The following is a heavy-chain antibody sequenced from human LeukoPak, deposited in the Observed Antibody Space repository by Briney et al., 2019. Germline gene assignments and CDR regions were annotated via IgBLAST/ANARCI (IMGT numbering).Heavy chain of an antibody. CDR1: GGSISSSSYY. CDR2: IYYSGST. CDR3: ARERRYSSSWVDY. J-gene: IGHJ4*02. V-gene: IGHV4-39*07. D-gene: IGHD6-13*01. Sequence: SETLSLTCTVSGGSISSSSYYWGWIRQPPGKGLEWIGSIYYSGSTYYNPSLKSRVTISVDTSKNQFSLKLSSVTAADTAVYYCARERRYSSSWVDYWGQGTLVTVSS.